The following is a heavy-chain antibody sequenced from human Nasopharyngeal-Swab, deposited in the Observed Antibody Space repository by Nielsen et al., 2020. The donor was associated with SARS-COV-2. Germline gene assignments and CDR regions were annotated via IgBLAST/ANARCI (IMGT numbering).Heavy chain of an antibody. Sequence: WIRQPPGKGLEWIGEINHRGSTNYNPSLKSRVTISVDTSKNQFSLKLSSVTAADTAVYYCARGRGGWLGVNWFDPWGQGTLVTVSS. D-gene: IGHD3-10*01. V-gene: IGHV4-34*01. J-gene: IGHJ5*02. CDR2: INHRGST. CDR3: ARGRGGWLGVNWFDP.